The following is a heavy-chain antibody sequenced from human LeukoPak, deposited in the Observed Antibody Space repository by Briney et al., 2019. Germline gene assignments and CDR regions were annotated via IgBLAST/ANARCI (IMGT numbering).Heavy chain of an antibody. D-gene: IGHD6-19*01. CDR3: AEKGGSDWPPRAFDY. V-gene: IGHV3-23*01. CDR1: GFTFSDYA. Sequence: QAGGSLRLSCAASGFTFSDYAMNWVRQAPGKGLEWVSGISGYGGDTFYADSVKGRFTISRDNSKNTLYLQMNSLRAEDTAVYYCAEKGGSDWPPRAFDYWGQGTLVTVSS. CDR2: ISGYGGDT. J-gene: IGHJ4*02.